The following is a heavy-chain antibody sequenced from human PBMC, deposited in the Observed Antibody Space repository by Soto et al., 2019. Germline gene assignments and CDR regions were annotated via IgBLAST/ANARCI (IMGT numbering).Heavy chain of an antibody. CDR3: ARDGNYYDVSTGWTQGYFDS. V-gene: IGHV4-61*01. D-gene: IGHD3-9*01. CDR2: IYYSGTT. Sequence: SETLSLTCAVSGGSISSSNYWSWIRQSPGKGLEWIGYIYYSGTTNYNPSLESRVTISVDASQNQFSLNLRSVTAADTAVYFCARDGNYYDVSTGWTQGYFDSWGQGALVTVSS. CDR1: GGSISSSNY. J-gene: IGHJ4*02.